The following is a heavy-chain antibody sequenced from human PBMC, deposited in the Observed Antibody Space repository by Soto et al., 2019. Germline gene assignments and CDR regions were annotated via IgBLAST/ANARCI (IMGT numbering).Heavy chain of an antibody. V-gene: IGHV4-30-2*01. Sequence: QLQLQESGSGLVKPSQTLSLTCAVSGGSISSGGYSWSWIRQPPGKGLEWIGYIYHSGSTYYNPSLTPPVTISVDRSIHQFSWNLSSVTAADTAVYYCAAGGGLPRYYWGQGTLVTFSS. D-gene: IGHD5-12*01. CDR2: IYHSGST. J-gene: IGHJ4*02. CDR3: AAGGGLPRYY. CDR1: GGSISSGGYS.